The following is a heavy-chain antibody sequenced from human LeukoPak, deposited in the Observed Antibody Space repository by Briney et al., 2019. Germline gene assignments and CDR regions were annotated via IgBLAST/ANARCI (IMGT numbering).Heavy chain of an antibody. Sequence: SETLSLTCTVSGGSISSYYWSWIRQPPGKGLEWIGYIYYSGSTNYNPSLKSRVTISVDTSKNQFSLKLSSETAADTAVYYCARDLVRGYCSGGSCYPSWFDPWGQGTLVTVSS. CDR2: IYYSGST. CDR1: GGSISSYY. D-gene: IGHD2-15*01. J-gene: IGHJ5*02. CDR3: ARDLVRGYCSGGSCYPSWFDP. V-gene: IGHV4-59*01.